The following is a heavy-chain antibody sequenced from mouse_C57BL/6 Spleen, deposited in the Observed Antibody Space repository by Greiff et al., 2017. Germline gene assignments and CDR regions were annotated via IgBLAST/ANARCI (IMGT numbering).Heavy chain of an antibody. CDR1: GYTFTSYW. J-gene: IGHJ4*01. CDR3: ARSDYYGGREDYAMDY. V-gene: IGHV1-69*01. Sequence: VQLQQPGAELVMPGASVKLSCKASGYTFTSYWMHWVKQRPGQGLEWIGEIDPSDSYTNYNQKFKGKSTLTVDKSSSTAYMQLSSLTSEDSAVYYCARSDYYGGREDYAMDYWAQGASVTVSS. CDR2: IDPSDSYT. D-gene: IGHD1-1*01.